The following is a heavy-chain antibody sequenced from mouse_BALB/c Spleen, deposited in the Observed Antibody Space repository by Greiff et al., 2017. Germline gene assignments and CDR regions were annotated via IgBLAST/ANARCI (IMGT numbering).Heavy chain of an antibody. CDR2: IDPANGNT. D-gene: IGHD2-2*01. V-gene: IGHV14-3*02. CDR1: GFNIKDTY. J-gene: IGHJ1*01. CDR3: ARANYGYWYFEV. Sequence: VQLQQSGAELVKPGASVKLSCTASGFNIKDTYMHWVKQRPEQGLEWIGRIDPANGNTKYDPKFQGKATITADTSSNTAYLQLSSLTSEDTAVYYCARANYGYWYFEVWGAGTTVTVSS.